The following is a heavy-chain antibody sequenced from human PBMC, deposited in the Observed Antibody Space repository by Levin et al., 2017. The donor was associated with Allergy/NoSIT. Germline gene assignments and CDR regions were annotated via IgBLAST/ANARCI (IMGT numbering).Heavy chain of an antibody. D-gene: IGHD3-16*01. CDR1: GFTFSSYG. V-gene: IGHV3-30*18. CDR3: AKGGDYFDY. J-gene: IGHJ4*02. Sequence: GGSLRLSCAASGFTFSSYGMHWVRQAPGKGLEWVAAISYDGSNKYHADSVKGRFTISRDNSKNTLYLQMNSLRVGDTAVYYCAKGGDYFDYWGQGTLVTVSS. CDR2: ISYDGSNK.